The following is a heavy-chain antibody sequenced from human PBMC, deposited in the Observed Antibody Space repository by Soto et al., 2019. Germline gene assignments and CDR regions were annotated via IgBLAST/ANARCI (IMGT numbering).Heavy chain of an antibody. V-gene: IGHV4-59*01. CDR2: IYYSGST. Sequence: SETLSLTCTVSGGSISSYYWSWIRQPPGKGLEWIGYIYYSGSTNYNPSLKSRVTISVDTSKNQFSLKLSSVTAADTAVYYCARETRPYYYYYMDVWGKGTTVTVSS. CDR1: GGSISSYY. CDR3: ARETRPYYYYYMDV. J-gene: IGHJ6*03.